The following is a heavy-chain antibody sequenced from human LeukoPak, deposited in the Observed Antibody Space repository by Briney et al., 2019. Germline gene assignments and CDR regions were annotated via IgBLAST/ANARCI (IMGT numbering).Heavy chain of an antibody. CDR3: TPSLYDILTGSDY. CDR2: IRSKANSYAT. J-gene: IGHJ4*02. V-gene: IGHV3-73*01. D-gene: IGHD3-9*01. CDR1: GFTFSGSA. Sequence: PGGSLRLSCAASGFTFSGSAMHWVRQASGKGLEWVGRIRSKANSYATAYAASVKGRFTISRDDSKNTAYLQMNSLKTGDTAVYYCTPSLYDILTGSDYWGQGTLVTVSS.